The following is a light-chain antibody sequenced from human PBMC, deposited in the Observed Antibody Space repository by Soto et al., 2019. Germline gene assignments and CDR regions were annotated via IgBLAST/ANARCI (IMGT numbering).Light chain of an antibody. CDR1: GSDVGRYDY. Sequence: QSALTQPRSVYGSPGQSVTISCTGTGSDVGRYDYVSWYQQYPGKAPKIIIRDVTKWPSGVPDRFSGSKSGNTVSLTISGLLPEDEADYYCCSYAGTFTWVFGTGTKLTVL. J-gene: IGLJ1*01. CDR3: CSYAGTFTWV. V-gene: IGLV2-11*01. CDR2: DVT.